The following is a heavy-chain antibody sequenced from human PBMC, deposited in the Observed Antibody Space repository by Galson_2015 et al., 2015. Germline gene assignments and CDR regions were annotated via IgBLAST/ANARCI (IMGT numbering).Heavy chain of an antibody. CDR3: AKDWGIFGGLGGVFLGY. V-gene: IGHV3-23*01. Sequence: SLRLSCAGSGFTYSSYAMSWVRQAPGKGLEWVSAISGSGGTTYYADSVKGRFTISRDNSKNTLYLQMNSLRAEDTAVYYCAKDWGIFGGLGGVFLGYLGQGTLVTVSS. CDR1: GFTYSSYA. J-gene: IGHJ4*02. CDR2: ISGSGGTT. D-gene: IGHD3-16*01.